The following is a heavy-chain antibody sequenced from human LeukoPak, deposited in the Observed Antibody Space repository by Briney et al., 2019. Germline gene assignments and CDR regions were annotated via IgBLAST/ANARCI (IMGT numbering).Heavy chain of an antibody. V-gene: IGHV1-18*01. CDR2: ISGYNGNT. Sequence: ASVKVSCKASGYTCTSYAISWVRQAPGQGLEWMGWISGYNGNTNYAQRLQGRVTITRDTSASTAYMELSSLRSEDTAVYYCARDSDSSEPFDYWGQGTLVTVSS. J-gene: IGHJ4*02. D-gene: IGHD6-19*01. CDR3: ARDSDSSEPFDY. CDR1: GYTCTSYA.